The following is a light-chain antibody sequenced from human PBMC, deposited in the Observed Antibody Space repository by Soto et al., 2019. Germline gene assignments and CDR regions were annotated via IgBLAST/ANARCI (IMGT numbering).Light chain of an antibody. J-gene: IGKJ1*01. CDR2: KAS. CDR3: QQYNSYSQT. Sequence: DIQMTQSPSTLSASVGDRVTITCRASQSISSWLAWYQQKPGTAPNLLIYKASTLQSGVPSRFSGSGSGTEFTLTISSLQPDDSATYYCQQYNSYSQTFGQGTKV. CDR1: QSISSW. V-gene: IGKV1-5*03.